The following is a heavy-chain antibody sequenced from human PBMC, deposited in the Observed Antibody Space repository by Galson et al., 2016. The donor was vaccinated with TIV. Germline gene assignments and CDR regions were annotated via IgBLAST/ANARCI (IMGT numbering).Heavy chain of an antibody. V-gene: IGHV1-2*02. Sequence: SVKVSCKASGYTFTGYYMHWVRQAPGQGLEWMGWINPDSGDTNSAQEFQGRVTMTGDTSITTAYMDVSSLRPDDTAVYFCARALNYGMDVWGQGTTVTVSS. CDR2: INPDSGDT. J-gene: IGHJ6*02. D-gene: IGHD3-10*01. CDR3: ARALNYGMDV. CDR1: GYTFTGYY.